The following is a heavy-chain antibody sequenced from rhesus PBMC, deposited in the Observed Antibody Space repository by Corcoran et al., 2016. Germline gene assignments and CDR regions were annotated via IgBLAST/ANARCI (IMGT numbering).Heavy chain of an antibody. V-gene: IGHV4-173*01. J-gene: IGHJ2*01. CDR3: ATSVYTGRYFDI. Sequence: QLQLQESGPGLVKPSETLSLTCAVSGVSISSNYWSWIRQPPGKGQEWIGRIAGSDGNTAKTPSHKGRVNISPDRAKMQFTLRLGAGTAADTAVYYCATSVYTGRYFDIWGPGTPVTISS. CDR2: IAGSDGNT. D-gene: IGHD5-24*01. CDR1: GVSISSNY.